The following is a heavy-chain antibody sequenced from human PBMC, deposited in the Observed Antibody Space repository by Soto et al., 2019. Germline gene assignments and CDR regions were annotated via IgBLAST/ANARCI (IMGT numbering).Heavy chain of an antibody. J-gene: IGHJ6*02. CDR3: ARDLGDYDSSGYYTSHYYYGMDV. CDR2: IKQDGSEK. V-gene: IGHV3-7*01. D-gene: IGHD3-22*01. Sequence: EVQLVESGGGLVQPGGSLRLSCAASGFTFSSYWMSWVRQAPGKGLEWVANIKQDGSEKYYVDSVKGRFTISRDNAKNSLYLQMNSLRAEDTAVYYCARDLGDYDSSGYYTSHYYYGMDVWGQGTTVTVSS. CDR1: GFTFSSYW.